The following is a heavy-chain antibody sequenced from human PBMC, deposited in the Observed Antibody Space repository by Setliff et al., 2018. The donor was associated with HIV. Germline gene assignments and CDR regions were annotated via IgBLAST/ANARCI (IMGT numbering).Heavy chain of an antibody. CDR1: GFTFSNYA. CDR3: AKELAASGLGYFDS. V-gene: IGHV3-30*04. J-gene: IGHJ4*02. Sequence: GGSLRLSCATTGFTFSNYAIHWVRQAPGKGLEWVAVISDDGFKKYYADSVKGRFTISRDNSKNAVYLQMNSLRAEDTAEYYCAKELAASGLGYFDSWGRGILVTVSS. D-gene: IGHD3-22*01. CDR2: ISDDGFKK.